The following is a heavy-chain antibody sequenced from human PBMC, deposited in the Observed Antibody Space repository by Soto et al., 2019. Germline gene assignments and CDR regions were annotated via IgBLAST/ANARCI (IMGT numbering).Heavy chain of an antibody. CDR3: TRDLNHDTGP. J-gene: IGHJ5*02. CDR1: GFTFSGYW. Sequence: EVQLVESGGGLVQPGGSLRPSCAAFGFTFSGYWMTWVRQAPGKGLEGVANISPDGSEEYYVDSVKGRFTISRDNAKNSVYLQMNSLSGEDTALYYCTRDLNHDTGPWGQGTQVTVSS. CDR2: ISPDGSEE. D-gene: IGHD2-8*02. V-gene: IGHV3-7*04.